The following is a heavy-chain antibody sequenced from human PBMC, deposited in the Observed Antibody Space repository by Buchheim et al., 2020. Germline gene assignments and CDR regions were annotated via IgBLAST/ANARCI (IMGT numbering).Heavy chain of an antibody. CDR3: ARRNLAAANWDY. D-gene: IGHD6-13*01. CDR2: SHYRGSA. V-gene: IGHV4-61*08. Sequence: QVQLQESGPGLVKPSETLSLTCTVSGDSVSVGGYYWSWIRQPPGKGLEWIGYSHYRGSANYNPSLRSRITISIDTSKNPFSLKLTSVTAADTAVYFCARRNLAAANWDYWGQG. J-gene: IGHJ4*02. CDR1: GDSVSVGGYY.